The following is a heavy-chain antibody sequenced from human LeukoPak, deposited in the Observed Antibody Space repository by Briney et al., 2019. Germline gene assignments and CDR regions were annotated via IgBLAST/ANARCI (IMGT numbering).Heavy chain of an antibody. CDR1: GGSISSSSYF. D-gene: IGHD6-19*01. CDR3: AKGAGPPWFDP. V-gene: IGHV4-61*02. CDR2: ISSTGRT. Sequence: SETLSLTCTVSGGSISSSSYFWSWLRQPAGKGLEWIGRISSTGRTDYNPSLTSRDTISVDTPKNQISMKLSSVTAADTAVYYCAKGAGPPWFDPWGQGTLVTVSS. J-gene: IGHJ5*02.